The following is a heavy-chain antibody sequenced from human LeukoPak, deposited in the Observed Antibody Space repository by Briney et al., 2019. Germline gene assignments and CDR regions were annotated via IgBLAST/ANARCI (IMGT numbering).Heavy chain of an antibody. D-gene: IGHD2-2*02. CDR3: ARDCSRTSCYTRLDY. V-gene: IGHV1-8*01. CDR2: MNPNSGNT. Sequence: GASVKVSCKASGYTFTSYDINWVRQATGQGLEWMGWMNPNSGNTGYAQKFQGRVTITRDTSISTAYMELSGLGSEDKAVYFCARDCSRTSCYTRLDYWGQGALVTVSS. J-gene: IGHJ4*02. CDR1: GYTFTSYD.